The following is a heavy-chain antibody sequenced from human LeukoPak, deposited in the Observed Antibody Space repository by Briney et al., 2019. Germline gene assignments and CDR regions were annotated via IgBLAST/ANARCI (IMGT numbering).Heavy chain of an antibody. D-gene: IGHD3-10*02. V-gene: IGHV3-30*02. CDR2: IRYDGSIK. CDR3: AELGITMIGGV. CDR1: GFTFSNYG. Sequence: GGSLRLSCAASGFTFSNYGIHWVRQAPGKGLEWVAFIRYDGSIKYYADSVKGRFTISRDNSKNTLYLQMNSLRAEDTAVYYCAELGITMIGGVWGKGTTVTVSS. J-gene: IGHJ6*04.